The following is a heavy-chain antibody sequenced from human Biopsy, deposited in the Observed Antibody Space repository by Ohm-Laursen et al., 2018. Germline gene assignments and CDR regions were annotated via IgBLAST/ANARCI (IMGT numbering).Heavy chain of an antibody. CDR2: IISVHDIA. D-gene: IGHD2-15*01. CDR1: GGTFTRYA. CDR3: ARTLVDCTSGTCYDVGDGMDV. J-gene: IGHJ6*02. V-gene: IGHV1-69*04. Sequence: ASVKVSCKSSGGTFTRYAMHWVRQAPGQGLEWMGRIISVHDIANYAQKFQGRVTITADKSTSTAYMELRNLRSEDTAVYYCARTLVDCTSGTCYDVGDGMDVWGQGTTVIVSS.